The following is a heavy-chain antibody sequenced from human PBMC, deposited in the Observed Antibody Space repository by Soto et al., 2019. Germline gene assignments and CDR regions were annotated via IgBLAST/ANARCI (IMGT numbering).Heavy chain of an antibody. J-gene: IGHJ2*01. CDR2: ISGGGDAT. CDR1: GFTFSGYA. V-gene: IGHV3-23*01. CDR3: ARKVSGSTGRPDLWHFYL. D-gene: IGHD3-10*01. Sequence: EVQLLDSGGGLVQPGGSLRLSCAASGFTFSGYALTWVRQAPGKGLEWVSAISGGGDATFYADSVKGRFTISRDNSKNTLYLQMNTLRDEDKAVYYCARKVSGSTGRPDLWHFYLWGRGTLVTVSS.